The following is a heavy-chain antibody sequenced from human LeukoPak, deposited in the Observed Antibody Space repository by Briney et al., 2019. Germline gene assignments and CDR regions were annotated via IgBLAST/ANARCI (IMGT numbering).Heavy chain of an antibody. CDR1: GYTFTDYY. CDR2: INPNSGVT. Sequence: ASVKVSCKASGYTFTDYYIHWVRQAPGQGLEWMGWINPNSGVTKYALRFQGRVTMTRDTSIKTAYMEVSRLRSDDTAVYFCARDSASGYGHWFDPWRQGTLVTVSS. CDR3: ARDSASGYGHWFDP. J-gene: IGHJ5*02. V-gene: IGHV1-2*02. D-gene: IGHD6-13*01.